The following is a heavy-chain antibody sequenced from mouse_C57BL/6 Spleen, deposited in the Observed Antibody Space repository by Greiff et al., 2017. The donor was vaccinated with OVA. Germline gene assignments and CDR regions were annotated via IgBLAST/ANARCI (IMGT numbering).Heavy chain of an antibody. J-gene: IGHJ2*01. CDR2: IYPSDSET. Sequence: QVQLQQPGAELVRPGSSVKLSCKASGYTFTSYWMDWVKQRPGKGLEWIGNIYPSDSETHYNQKFKDKATLTVDKSSSTAYLQLSSLTSEDSAVYYCARGGLLRTPYFDYWGQGTTLTVSS. CDR1: GYTFTSYW. CDR3: ARGGLLRTPYFDY. D-gene: IGHD1-1*01. V-gene: IGHV1-61*01.